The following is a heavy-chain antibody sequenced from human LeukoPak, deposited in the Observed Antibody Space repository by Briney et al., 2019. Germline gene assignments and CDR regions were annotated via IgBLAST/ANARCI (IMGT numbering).Heavy chain of an antibody. CDR3: AKLVDENGYMDV. Sequence: GGSLRLSCAASGFTFDDFAMHWVRQVPGKGLEWVSGISWNSGSIGYADSVKGRFTISRDNAKNSLYLQMNSLRAEDTALYYCAKLVDENGYMDVWGKGTTVTVSS. CDR1: GFTFDDFA. V-gene: IGHV3-9*01. CDR2: ISWNSGSI. J-gene: IGHJ6*03. D-gene: IGHD6-13*01.